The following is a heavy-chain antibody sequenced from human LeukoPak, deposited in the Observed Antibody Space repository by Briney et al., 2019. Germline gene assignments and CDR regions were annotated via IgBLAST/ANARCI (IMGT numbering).Heavy chain of an antibody. D-gene: IGHD3-10*01. V-gene: IGHV4-59*01. CDR2: IYYSGST. CDR3: ARGGVVQPMVRGVFDY. J-gene: IGHJ4*02. CDR1: GGSLNSYY. Sequence: PSETLSLTCTVPGGSLNSYYWSWIRQPPGKGLEWIGYIYYSGSTNYNPSLKSRVTISVDTSKNQFSLKLSSVTAADTAVYYCARGGVVQPMVRGVFDYWGQGTLVTVSS.